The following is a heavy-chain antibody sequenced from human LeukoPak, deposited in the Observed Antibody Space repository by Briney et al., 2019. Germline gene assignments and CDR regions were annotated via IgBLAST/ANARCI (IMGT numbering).Heavy chain of an antibody. CDR3: AGFFYYSGDAAFDL. CDR1: VPTFTSYA. CDR2: FIPILGSP. Sequence: SVKVSCKASVPTFTSYAINWVRQVPGQGLEWMGGFIPILGSPTYAQKFQGRVTFTTDESTDTAYMELSTLRSDDTAVFYCAGFFYYSGDAAFDLWGQGTMVTASA. D-gene: IGHD2-15*01. V-gene: IGHV1-69*05. J-gene: IGHJ3*01.